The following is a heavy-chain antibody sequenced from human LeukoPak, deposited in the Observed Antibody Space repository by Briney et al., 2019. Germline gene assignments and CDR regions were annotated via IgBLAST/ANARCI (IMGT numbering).Heavy chain of an antibody. CDR2: INPKSGGT. CDR3: ARVGGLLWFGELEDYYYMDV. Sequence: GASVKVSCKASGGTFSSYAISWVRQAPGQGLEWMGWINPKSGGTNEAQKFHDRVTMTRDTSIRTAYMEVSRLRSDDTAVYYCARVGGLLWFGELEDYYYMDVWGKGTTVTISS. CDR1: GGTFSSYA. D-gene: IGHD3-10*01. V-gene: IGHV1-2*02. J-gene: IGHJ6*03.